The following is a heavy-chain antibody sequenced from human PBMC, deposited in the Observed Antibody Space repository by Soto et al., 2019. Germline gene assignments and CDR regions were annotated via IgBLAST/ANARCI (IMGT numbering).Heavy chain of an antibody. CDR1: GYTFTGYG. Sequence: QFQLLQSGAEVKESGASVKVSCKASGYTFTGYGISWVRQAPGQGLEWMGWIDPSNGQAHYAQDLQGTVTMTKDTSTSTVYMELRSLRSDDTAVYYCAKTRCTRSLKYYFDHWGQGTLVTVSS. J-gene: IGHJ4*02. D-gene: IGHD2-2*01. CDR3: AKTRCTRSLKYYFDH. CDR2: IDPSNGQA. V-gene: IGHV1-18*04.